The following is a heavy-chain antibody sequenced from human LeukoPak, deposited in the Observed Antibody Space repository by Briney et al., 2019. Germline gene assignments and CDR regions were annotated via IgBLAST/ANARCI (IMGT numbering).Heavy chain of an antibody. V-gene: IGHV3-21*01. J-gene: IGHJ4*02. D-gene: IGHD3-22*01. Sequence: GGSLRLSCAASGFTFSSYSMNWVRQAPGKGLEWVSSISSSSSYIYYADSVKGRFTISRDNAEDSLYLQMNSLRAEDTAVYYCARGRGSYYYDSSGYGGYWGQGTLVTVSS. CDR2: ISSSSSYI. CDR1: GFTFSSYS. CDR3: ARGRGSYYYDSSGYGGY.